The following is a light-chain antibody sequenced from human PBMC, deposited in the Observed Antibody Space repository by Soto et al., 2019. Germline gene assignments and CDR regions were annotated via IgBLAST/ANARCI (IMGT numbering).Light chain of an antibody. Sequence: DIQMTQSPSSLSASVGDRVTITCRASQNIRTYLNWYQQKPGKAPQLLIYGASSLQSGVPSRFSGSRSETDFTLTINGLQTEDFATYYCQETYTSPLTFGRGTKVEVK. CDR2: GAS. CDR3: QETYTSPLT. CDR1: QNIRTY. V-gene: IGKV1-39*01. J-gene: IGKJ1*01.